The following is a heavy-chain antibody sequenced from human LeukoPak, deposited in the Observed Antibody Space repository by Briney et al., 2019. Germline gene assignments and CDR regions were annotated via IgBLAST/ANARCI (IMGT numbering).Heavy chain of an antibody. V-gene: IGHV1-18*04. J-gene: IGHJ6*03. CDR3: ARVGLRQLVQIYYYYYMDV. CDR2: ISAYNGNT. CDR1: GYTFTGYY. D-gene: IGHD6-6*01. Sequence: ASVKVSCKASGYTFTGYYMHWVRQAPGQGLEWMGWISAYNGNTNYAQKLQGRVTMTTDTSTSTAYMELRSLRSDDTAVYYCARVGLRQLVQIYYYYYMDVWGKGTTVTVSS.